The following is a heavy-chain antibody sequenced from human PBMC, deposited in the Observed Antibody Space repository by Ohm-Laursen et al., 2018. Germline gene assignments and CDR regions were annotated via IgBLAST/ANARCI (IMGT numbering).Heavy chain of an antibody. V-gene: IGHV3-74*01. CDR3: TRDHVGDLDH. CDR2: TNSDGSDT. D-gene: IGHD1-26*01. Sequence: SLRLSCAASGFAFSTYTMTWVRQAPGKGLVWVSRTNSDGSDTSYADSVKGRFTISRDNAKNTLYLQMNDLRVEDTAVYYCTRDHVGDLDHWGQGTQVTVSS. J-gene: IGHJ5*02. CDR1: GFAFSTYT.